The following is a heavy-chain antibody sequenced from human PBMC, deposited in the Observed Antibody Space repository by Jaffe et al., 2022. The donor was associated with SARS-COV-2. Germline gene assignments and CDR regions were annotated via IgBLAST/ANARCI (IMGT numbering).Heavy chain of an antibody. CDR2: ISGSGGST. CDR1: GFTFSSYA. Sequence: EVQLLESGGGLVQPGGSLRLSCAASGFTFSSYAMSWVRQAPGKGLEWVSAISGSGGSTYYADSVKGRFTISRDNSKNTLYLQMNSLRAEDTAVYYCAKDRSSGWYYYYGMDVWGQGTTVTVSS. V-gene: IGHV3-23*01. J-gene: IGHJ6*02. D-gene: IGHD6-19*01. CDR3: AKDRSSGWYYYYGMDV.